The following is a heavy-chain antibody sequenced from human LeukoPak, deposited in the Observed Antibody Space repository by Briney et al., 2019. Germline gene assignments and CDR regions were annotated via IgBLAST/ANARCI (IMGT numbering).Heavy chain of an antibody. V-gene: IGHV1-18*01. D-gene: IGHD3-22*01. Sequence: ASVKASCKASGYSFTSYGITWVRQAPGQGLEWMGWISAYNGNTKYAQKLQGRVTMTTDSSTTTAYMELRSLRSDDTAVYYCARDHYYDTSGYDCWGQGTLVTVSS. J-gene: IGHJ4*02. CDR1: GYSFTSYG. CDR3: ARDHYYDTSGYDC. CDR2: ISAYNGNT.